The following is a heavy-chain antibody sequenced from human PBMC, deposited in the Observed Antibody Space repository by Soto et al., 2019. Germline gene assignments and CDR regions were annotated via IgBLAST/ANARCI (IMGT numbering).Heavy chain of an antibody. Sequence: SETLSLTCTVSGYSISSGSYWGWIRQPPGKGPEWIASIYHGGTTFYNPSLKSRVTVSVDKSNNQFSLKLRTVTAADTAVYCCGTADFLVVAGSNFDYWGHGALVTVSS. CDR2: IYHGGTT. CDR1: GYSISSGSY. J-gene: IGHJ4*01. CDR3: GTADFLVVAGSNFDY. V-gene: IGHV4-38-2*02. D-gene: IGHD6-19*01.